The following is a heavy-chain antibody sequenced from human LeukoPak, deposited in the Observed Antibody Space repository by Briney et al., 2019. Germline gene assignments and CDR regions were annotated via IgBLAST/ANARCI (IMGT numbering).Heavy chain of an antibody. J-gene: IGHJ4*02. V-gene: IGHV3-23*01. CDR1: GFTLSSYW. Sequence: PGGSLRLSCAASGFTLSSYWMNWVRQAPGRGLEWVSAISGSGGSTYYADSVKGRFTISRDNSKNTLYLQMNSLRAEDTAVYYCAKDLAGSGSYSFDYWGQGTLVTVSS. D-gene: IGHD1-26*01. CDR3: AKDLAGSGSYSFDY. CDR2: ISGSGGST.